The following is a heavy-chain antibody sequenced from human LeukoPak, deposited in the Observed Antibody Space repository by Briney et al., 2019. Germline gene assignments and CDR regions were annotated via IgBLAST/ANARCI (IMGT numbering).Heavy chain of an antibody. CDR1: GFTFSNAW. CDR2: ISGSGGST. Sequence: PGGSLRLSCAASGFTFSNAWMSWVRQAPGKGLEWVSAISGSGGSTYYADSVKGRFTISRDNSKNTLYLQMNSLRAEDTAVYYCAKSRKYYYDHWGQGTLVTVSS. D-gene: IGHD6-6*01. CDR3: AKSRKYYYDH. V-gene: IGHV3-23*01. J-gene: IGHJ4*02.